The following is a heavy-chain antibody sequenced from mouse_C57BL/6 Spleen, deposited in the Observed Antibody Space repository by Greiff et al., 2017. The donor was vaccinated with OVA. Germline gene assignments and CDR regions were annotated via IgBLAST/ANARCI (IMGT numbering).Heavy chain of an antibody. D-gene: IGHD4-1*01. CDR3: ARGLTGSWFAY. Sequence: EVKLVESGGGLVKPGGSLKLSCAASGFTLSSYAMSWVRQTPEKRLEWVATISDGGSYTYYPDNLKGRFNISRDNAKNNLYLQMSHLKSEDTAMYYCARGLTGSWFAYWGQGTLVTVSA. V-gene: IGHV5-4*03. CDR1: GFTLSSYA. CDR2: ISDGGSYT. J-gene: IGHJ3*01.